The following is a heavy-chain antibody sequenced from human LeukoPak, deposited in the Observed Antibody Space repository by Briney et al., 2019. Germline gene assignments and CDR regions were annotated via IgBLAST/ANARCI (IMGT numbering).Heavy chain of an antibody. J-gene: IGHJ4*02. Sequence: SETLSLTCAVSGGSISSGGYSWNWIRQPPGKGLEWIGYIYHGGNTYYNPSLESRVTISVDRSKNQFSLKLNSVTAADTAVYYCARHDGRGGATMGALDSWGQGSLVTVSS. CDR1: GGSISSGGYS. V-gene: IGHV4-30-2*01. D-gene: IGHD5-12*01. CDR3: ARHDGRGGATMGALDS. CDR2: IYHGGNT.